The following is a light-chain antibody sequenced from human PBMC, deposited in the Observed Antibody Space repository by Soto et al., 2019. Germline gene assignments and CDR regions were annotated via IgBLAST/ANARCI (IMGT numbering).Light chain of an antibody. CDR1: QSISSW. V-gene: IGKV1-5*01. CDR3: QQANSFPIT. CDR2: DAS. J-gene: IGKJ5*01. Sequence: DIQMTQSPSTLSASVGDRVTITCRASQSISSWLAWYQQKPGKAPKLLIYDASSLESGVPSRISGSGSGTDFTLTISSLQPEDFATYYCQQANSFPITFGQGTRLEIK.